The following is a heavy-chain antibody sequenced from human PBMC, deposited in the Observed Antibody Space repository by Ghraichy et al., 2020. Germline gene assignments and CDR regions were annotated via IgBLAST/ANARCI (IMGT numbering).Heavy chain of an antibody. CDR2: INQDGSAK. V-gene: IGHV3-7*01. CDR1: GLTFSDYW. Sequence: GESLNISCAASGLTFSDYWMSWVRQAPGKGLEWVANINQDGSAKHYVDSVKGRFTISRDNAKNSLYLHMNSLRAEDTAVYYCVAPTAVYFYYGMDVWGQGTTVAVSS. J-gene: IGHJ6*02. CDR3: VAPTAVYFYYGMDV. D-gene: IGHD2-2*01.